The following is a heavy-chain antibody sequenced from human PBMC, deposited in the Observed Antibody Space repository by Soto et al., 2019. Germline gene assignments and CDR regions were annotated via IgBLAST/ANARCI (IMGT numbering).Heavy chain of an antibody. CDR2: INSDGSST. CDR1: GVTLSSYG. D-gene: IGHD3-16*02. V-gene: IGHV3-74*01. CDR3: AREKDDYIWGSYRPMGAFDI. Sequence: GGSLRLSCAASGVTLSSYGMHWVRQAPGKGLVWVSRINSDGSSTSYADSVKGRFTISRDNAKNTLYLQMNSLRAEDTAVYYCAREKDDYIWGSYRPMGAFDIWGQGTMVTVSS. J-gene: IGHJ3*02.